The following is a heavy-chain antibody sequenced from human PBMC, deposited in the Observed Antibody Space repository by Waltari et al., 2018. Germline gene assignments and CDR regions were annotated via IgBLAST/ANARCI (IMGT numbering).Heavy chain of an antibody. J-gene: IGHJ6*03. CDR2: FNHSGST. CDR3: ARSGYPNLYYYYYMDV. CDR1: GGSFSGYY. V-gene: IGHV4-34*01. D-gene: IGHD3-22*01. Sequence: QVQLQQWGAGLLKPSETLSLTCAVYGGSFSGYYWSWIRQPPGKGLEWIGEFNHSGSTNYNPSLKSRVTISVDTSKNQFSLKLSSVTAADTAVYYCARSGYPNLYYYYYMDVWGKGTTVTVSS.